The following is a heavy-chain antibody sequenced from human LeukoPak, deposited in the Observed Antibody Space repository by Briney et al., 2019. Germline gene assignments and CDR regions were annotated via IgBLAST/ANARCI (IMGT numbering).Heavy chain of an antibody. CDR1: GYIFTNYG. D-gene: IGHD2/OR15-2a*01. Sequence: ASVKVSCKASGYIFTNYGISWVRQAPGQGLEWMGWISAYNGNTNYAQRLQGRVTMTTDTSTSTAYMELRSLRSDDTAVYYCARVAPSSRPTFYPSGMDVWGKGTTVTVSS. CDR2: ISAYNGNT. CDR3: ARVAPSSRPTFYPSGMDV. V-gene: IGHV1-18*04. J-gene: IGHJ6*04.